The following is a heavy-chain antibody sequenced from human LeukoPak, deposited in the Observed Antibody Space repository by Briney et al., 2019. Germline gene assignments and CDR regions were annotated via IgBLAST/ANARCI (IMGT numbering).Heavy chain of an antibody. Sequence: GGSLRLSCEASGFSFSSYNMDWVRQTPGKGLEWISSITTSSTYTFYADSVKGRFTISRDNAKNSLYLQMNSLRAEDTAVYYCARDYSNDGGNDAFDIWGQGTMVTVSS. V-gene: IGHV3-21*06. CDR1: GFSFSSYN. J-gene: IGHJ3*02. CDR2: ITTSSTYT. CDR3: ARDYSNDGGNDAFDI. D-gene: IGHD2-8*01.